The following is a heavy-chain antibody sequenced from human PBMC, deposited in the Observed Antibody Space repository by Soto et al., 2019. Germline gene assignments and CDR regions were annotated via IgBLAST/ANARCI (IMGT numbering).Heavy chain of an antibody. CDR2: ISPYTDDP. V-gene: IGHV1-18*01. J-gene: IGHJ5*02. CDR3: ARVIPGAEAWFHP. CDR1: GNTFTNFV. Sequence: QGQLVQSGVEVKKPGASVKVSCSASGNTFTNFVVTWVRQAPGQGLEWMGWISPYTDDPSYAQKFQGRVTMTIDTSTSTAYVELMSLTSDDTAVYYCARVIPGAEAWFHPWGQGTLVTVSS. D-gene: IGHD2-2*01.